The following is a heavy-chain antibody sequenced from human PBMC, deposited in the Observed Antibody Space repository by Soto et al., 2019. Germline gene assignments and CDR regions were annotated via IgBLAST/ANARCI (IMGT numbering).Heavy chain of an antibody. J-gene: IGHJ4*02. CDR2: IYQSGNT. V-gene: IGHV4-38-2*02. Sequence: SETLSLTCIVSNYSISSGHHWGWIRQPPGKGLEGIGTIYQSGNTYQNPSLKSRVILSIDTSKNQFSLNLRNVTAADTAVYYCVRGKVNFDFWGKGILVTVSS. CDR3: VRGKVNFDF. CDR1: NYSISSGHH.